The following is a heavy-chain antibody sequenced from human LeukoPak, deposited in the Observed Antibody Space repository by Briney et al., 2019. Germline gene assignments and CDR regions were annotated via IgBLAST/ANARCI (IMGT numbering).Heavy chain of an antibody. J-gene: IGHJ4*02. CDR3: ARAGNWGSVPYYFDY. V-gene: IGHV3-30-3*01. D-gene: IGHD7-27*01. CDR1: GFTFSSYA. CDR2: ISYDGSNK. Sequence: GGSLRLSCAASGFTFSSYAMHWVRQAPGKGLEWVAVISYDGSNKYYADSVKGRFTISRDNSKNTLYLQMNSLRAEDTAVYYCARAGNWGSVPYYFDYWGQGTLVTVSS.